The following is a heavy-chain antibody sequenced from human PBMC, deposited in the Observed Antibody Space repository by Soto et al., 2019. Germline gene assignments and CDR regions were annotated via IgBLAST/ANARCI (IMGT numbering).Heavy chain of an antibody. Sequence: SETLSLTCTVPGGSISSDYWSWIRQPPGKGLEWIGYIYYSGSTNYNPSLKSRVTISVDTSKNQFSLKLSSVTAADTAVYYCARHGTDSGYDYELDYFDYWGQGTLVTVSS. CDR1: GGSISSDY. J-gene: IGHJ4*02. D-gene: IGHD5-12*01. CDR2: IYYSGST. V-gene: IGHV4-59*08. CDR3: ARHGTDSGYDYELDYFDY.